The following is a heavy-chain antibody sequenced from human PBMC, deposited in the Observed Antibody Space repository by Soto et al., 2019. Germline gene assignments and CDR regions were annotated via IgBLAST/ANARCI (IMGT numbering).Heavy chain of an antibody. V-gene: IGHV4-59*01. CDR1: GASISSYY. J-gene: IGHJ4*02. CDR2: IYYSGST. D-gene: IGHD6-19*01. CDR3: ARSTPGQWLVDY. Sequence: QVQLQESGPGLVKPSETLSLTCTVSGASISSYYWSWIRQPPGKGLEWIGYIYYSGSTNYNPSLKSRVTISVDTSKNQFSLKLSSVTAADTAVYYCARSTPGQWLVDYWGQGTLVTVSS.